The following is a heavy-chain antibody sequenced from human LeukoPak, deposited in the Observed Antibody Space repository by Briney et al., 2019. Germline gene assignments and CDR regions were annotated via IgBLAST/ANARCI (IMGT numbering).Heavy chain of an antibody. CDR1: GFTFDEYG. Sequence: GGSLRLSCAASGFTFDEYGISWVRQAPGKGLEWVSGINWNGGSTGYADSVKGRFTISRDNAKNSLYLQMNSLRAEDTALYYCARFSTAGYFDYWGQGTLVTVSS. V-gene: IGHV3-20*04. J-gene: IGHJ4*02. CDR3: ARFSTAGYFDY. CDR2: INWNGGST. D-gene: IGHD6-19*01.